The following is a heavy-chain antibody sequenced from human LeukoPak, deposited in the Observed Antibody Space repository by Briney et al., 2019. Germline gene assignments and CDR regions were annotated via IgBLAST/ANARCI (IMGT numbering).Heavy chain of an antibody. Sequence: GGSLRLSCAASGFTFSGYTMNWVRQAPGKGLEWVSSISSSSSIYYADSVKGRFTISRDNAKNSLYLQMNSLRAEDTAVYYCARSGYNWNDVIFFDNWGQGTLVTVSS. CDR3: ARSGYNWNDVIFFDN. V-gene: IGHV3-69-1*01. D-gene: IGHD1-1*01. CDR2: ISSSSSI. CDR1: GFTFSGYT. J-gene: IGHJ4*02.